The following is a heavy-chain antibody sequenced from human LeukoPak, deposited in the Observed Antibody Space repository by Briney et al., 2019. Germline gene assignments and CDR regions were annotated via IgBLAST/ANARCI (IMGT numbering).Heavy chain of an antibody. CDR3: ARGDTAMVIGYYYYGMDV. CDR2: NSSSSSYI. D-gene: IGHD5-18*01. Sequence: PGGSLRLSCAASGFTFSSYSMNWVRQAPGKGLECVSSNSSSSSYIYYADSVRGRFTISRDNAKNSLYLQMNSLRAEDTAVYYCARGDTAMVIGYYYYGMDVWGQGTTVTVSS. CDR1: GFTFSSYS. J-gene: IGHJ6*02. V-gene: IGHV3-21*01.